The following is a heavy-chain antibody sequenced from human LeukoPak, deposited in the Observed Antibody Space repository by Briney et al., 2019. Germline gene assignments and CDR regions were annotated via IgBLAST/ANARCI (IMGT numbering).Heavy chain of an antibody. Sequence: SETLSLTCAVYVGSFSGYYWSWIRQPPGKGLEWIGEINHSGSTNYNSSLKSRVTISVDTSKNQFSLKLSSVTAVDTAVYYCARGYYGSGSHCCHMDVWGKGTTITVS. CDR1: VGSFSGYY. D-gene: IGHD3-10*01. J-gene: IGHJ6*03. CDR2: INHSGST. CDR3: ARGYYGSGSHCCHMDV. V-gene: IGHV4-34*01.